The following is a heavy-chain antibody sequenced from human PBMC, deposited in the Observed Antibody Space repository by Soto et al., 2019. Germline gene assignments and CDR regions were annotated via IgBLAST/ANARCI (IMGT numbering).Heavy chain of an antibody. J-gene: IGHJ6*02. CDR1: GGSVTSYY. D-gene: IGHD3-10*01. Sequence: SETLSLTCTVSGGSVTSYYWSCIRQPPGKALEWIGTIYYSGSTNYNPSLKSRVTISVDTSKNQFSLKLNSVTAADTAVYFCARALYGSGVLDVWGQGTTVTV. CDR3: ARALYGSGVLDV. CDR2: IYYSGST. V-gene: IGHV4-59*02.